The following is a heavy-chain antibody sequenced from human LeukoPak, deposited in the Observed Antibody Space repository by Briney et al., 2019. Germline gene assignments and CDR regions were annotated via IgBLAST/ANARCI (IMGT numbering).Heavy chain of an antibody. D-gene: IGHD2-15*01. V-gene: IGHV3-9*01. J-gene: IGHJ4*02. CDR3: ASSYCSGGSCYHFDY. Sequence: GGSLRLSCAASEFTFDDYAMHWVRQAPGKGLEWVSGISWNSGSIGYADSVKGRFTISRDNAKNSLYLQMDSLRAEDTALYYCASSYCSGGSCYHFDYWGQGTLVTVSS. CDR2: ISWNSGSI. CDR1: EFTFDDYA.